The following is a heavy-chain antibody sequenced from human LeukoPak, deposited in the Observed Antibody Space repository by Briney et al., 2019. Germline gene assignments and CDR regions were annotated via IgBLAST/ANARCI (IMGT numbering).Heavy chain of an antibody. D-gene: IGHD3-10*01. J-gene: IGHJ4*02. CDR3: ARDRLWFGEYYFDY. V-gene: IGHV3-66*02. CDR1: GFTVSSNY. Sequence: GGSLRLSCAASGFTVSSNYMSWVRQAPGKGLEWVSVIYSDGSTYYADSVKGRFTISRDNSKNTLYLQMNSLRAEDTAVYYCARDRLWFGEYYFDYWGQGTLVTVSS. CDR2: IYSDGST.